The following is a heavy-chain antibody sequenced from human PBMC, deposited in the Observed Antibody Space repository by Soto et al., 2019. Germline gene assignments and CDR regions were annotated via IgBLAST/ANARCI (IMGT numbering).Heavy chain of an antibody. D-gene: IGHD3-10*01. Sequence: QVQLQESGPGLVKPSQILSLTCTVSGVSISSDAYFWSWVRQHPGKGPEWIGYISSSGSTYYNPSLKSRITISVDTSKNQFSLRLSSVTAADTAVYYCARDRLMVRGVIKHWYFDLWGRGTLVTVSS. CDR2: ISSSGST. J-gene: IGHJ2*01. CDR1: GVSISSDAYF. CDR3: ARDRLMVRGVIKHWYFDL. V-gene: IGHV4-31*03.